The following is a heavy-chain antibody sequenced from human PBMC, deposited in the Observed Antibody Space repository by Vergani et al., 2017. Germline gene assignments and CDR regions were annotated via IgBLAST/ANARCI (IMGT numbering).Heavy chain of an antibody. CDR3: SSVERGDCNGGSCPGDY. J-gene: IGHJ4*02. D-gene: IGHD2-15*01. V-gene: IGHV1-69*02. CDR2: IIPILGIA. Sequence: QVQLVQSGAEVKKPGSSVKVSCKASGGTFSSYTISWVRQAPGQGLEWMGRIIPILGIANYAQKFQGRVTITADKSTSTAYMELSSLRSEDTAVYYCSSVERGDCNGGSCPGDYWGQGTLVTVSS. CDR1: GGTFSSYT.